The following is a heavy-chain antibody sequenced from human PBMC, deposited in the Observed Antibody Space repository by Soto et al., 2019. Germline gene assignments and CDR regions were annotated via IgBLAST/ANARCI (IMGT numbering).Heavy chain of an antibody. V-gene: IGHV1-8*01. CDR2: MSPNSGAT. D-gene: IGHD1-1*01. Sequence: QVQLVQSGAEVTKPGASVKVSCKASGYTFTTYDINWVRQATGQGLEWLGWMSPNSGATGYAQKSQGRVTMTRDTSISTAYMELSNLRSEDTAMYFCARGVDAGVDVWGQGTTVTVSS. CDR3: ARGVDAGVDV. J-gene: IGHJ6*02. CDR1: GYTFTTYD.